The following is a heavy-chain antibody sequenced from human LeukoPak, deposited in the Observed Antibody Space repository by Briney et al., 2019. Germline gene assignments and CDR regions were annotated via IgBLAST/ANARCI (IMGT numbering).Heavy chain of an antibody. CDR3: ARGVLLWFGETLYYYYMDV. CDR1: GGSISSYY. J-gene: IGHJ6*03. CDR2: IYYSGST. Sequence: PSETLSLTCTVSGGSISSYYWSWIRQPPGKGLEWIGYIYYSGSTNYNPSLKSRVTISVDTSKNQFSLKLSSVTAADTAAYYCARGVLLWFGETLYYYYMDVWGKGTTVTISS. D-gene: IGHD3-10*01. V-gene: IGHV4-59*01.